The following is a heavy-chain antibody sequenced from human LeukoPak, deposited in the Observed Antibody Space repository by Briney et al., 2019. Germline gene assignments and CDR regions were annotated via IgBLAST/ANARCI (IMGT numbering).Heavy chain of an antibody. V-gene: IGHV1-2*02. CDR3: ARDNSVGDIAWWFDP. CDR1: EYTFTGHL. CDR2: INPNSGGT. Sequence: ASVKVPCKASEYTFTGHLMHWVRQAPGQGLEWMGWINPNSGGTHYAQKFQGRVTMTRDTSISTAYMELSSLTSEDTAVYYCARDNSVGDIAWWFDPWGQGTLVTVSS. D-gene: IGHD1-26*01. J-gene: IGHJ5*02.